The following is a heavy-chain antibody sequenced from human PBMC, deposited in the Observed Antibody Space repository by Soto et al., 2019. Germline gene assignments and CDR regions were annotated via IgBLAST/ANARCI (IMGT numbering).Heavy chain of an antibody. CDR2: INHSGST. D-gene: IGHD3-9*01. Sequence: ETLALTCAVYGGSFSGYYWSWIRQPPGNGLEWIGEINHSGSTNYNPSLKSRVTISVDTSKNQFSLKLSSVTAADKAVYYCARGPGWLLSPLQTTYYYYYGMDVWGQGTTVTVS. CDR1: GGSFSGYY. V-gene: IGHV4-34*01. J-gene: IGHJ6*02. CDR3: ARGPGWLLSPLQTTYYYYYGMDV.